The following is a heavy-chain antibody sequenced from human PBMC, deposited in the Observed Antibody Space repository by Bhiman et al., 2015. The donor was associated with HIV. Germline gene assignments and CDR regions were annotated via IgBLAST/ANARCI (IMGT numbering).Heavy chain of an antibody. D-gene: IGHD3-10*01. J-gene: IGHJ4*02. CDR1: GFTFSSYP. CDR2: ISYDGTNK. V-gene: IGHV3-30*04. Sequence: QVQLVESGGGVVQPGRSLRLSCAASGFTFSSYPMHWVRQAPGKGLEWVAVISYDGTNKYFADSVKGRFTISRDNSKNTLYLQMNSLRVEDTAFYSCARLPRGEGDYWGQGTLVTVSS. CDR3: ARLPRGEGDY.